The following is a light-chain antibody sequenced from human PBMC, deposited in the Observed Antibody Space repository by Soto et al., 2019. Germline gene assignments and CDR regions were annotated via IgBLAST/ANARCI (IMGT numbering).Light chain of an antibody. CDR1: QSVSSNY. J-gene: IGKJ1*01. V-gene: IGKV3-20*01. CDR2: GAS. CDR3: QQYGDSPRP. Sequence: EIVLTQPPGTLSLSPGERATLSCRASQSVSSNYLAWYQQKPGQAPRLLIYGASSRATGVPDRFSGSGSGTDFTLTITRLEPADFAVYYCQQYGDSPRPFGQGTKVEVK.